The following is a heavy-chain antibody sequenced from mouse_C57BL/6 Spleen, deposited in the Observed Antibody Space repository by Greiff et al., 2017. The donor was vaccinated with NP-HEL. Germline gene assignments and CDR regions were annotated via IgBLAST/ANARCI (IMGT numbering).Heavy chain of an antibody. D-gene: IGHD1-1*01. CDR3: TRGYYGSSFNWYFDV. CDR1: GYTFTSYW. CDR2: IYPGNSDT. V-gene: IGHV1-5*01. J-gene: IGHJ1*03. Sequence: EVQLQQSGTVLARPGASVKMSGKTSGYTFTSYWMHWVKQRPGQGLEWIGAIYPGNSDTSYNQKFKGKAKLTAVTSASTAYMELSSLTNEDSAVYYCTRGYYGSSFNWYFDVWGTGTTVTVSS.